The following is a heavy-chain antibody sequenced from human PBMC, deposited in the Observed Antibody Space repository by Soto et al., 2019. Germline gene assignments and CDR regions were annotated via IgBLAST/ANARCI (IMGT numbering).Heavy chain of an antibody. J-gene: IGHJ1*01. CDR2: IIPMLDIT. CDR1: GGTFSNNG. D-gene: IGHD3-10*01. Sequence: ASVKVSCKASGGTFSNNGFSWVRQAPGQGFEWMRRIIPMLDITHYAQNFQGRVTITADKTTSTAYMELSGLRSEDTAVYYCANERVHTEYFHTWDQGTLVTVSS. V-gene: IGHV1-69*04. CDR3: ANERVHTEYFHT.